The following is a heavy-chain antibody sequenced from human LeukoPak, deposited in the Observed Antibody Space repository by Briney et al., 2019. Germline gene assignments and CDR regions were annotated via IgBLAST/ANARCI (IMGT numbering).Heavy chain of an antibody. CDR1: GFTVSSDY. J-gene: IGHJ4*02. V-gene: IGHV3-66*02. CDR2: SYGGGDT. Sequence: GGSLRLSCAASGFTVSSDYMGWVRPAPGKGLEYFSISYGGGDTFYADSVKGRFTISRDNSKNTLYLQMNSLRAEDTAVYYCARDSHKLHSSAYFYFFDYWGQGTLVSVSS. D-gene: IGHD3-22*01. CDR3: ARDSHKLHSSAYFYFFDY.